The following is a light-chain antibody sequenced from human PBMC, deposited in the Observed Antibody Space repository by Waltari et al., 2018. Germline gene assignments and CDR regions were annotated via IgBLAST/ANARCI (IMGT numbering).Light chain of an antibody. CDR2: DAF. J-gene: IGKJ2*01. CDR3: QHYLNFPHT. Sequence: ILMTQSPATLAVSPGERVTLSCRASQNIRTYLVWYQQKPGQSPRLLIYDAFIRATGIPARFSGSGSGTEFTLTISSLQSEDFVVYYCQHYLNFPHTFGPGTKLEIK. CDR1: QNIRTY. V-gene: IGKV3-15*01.